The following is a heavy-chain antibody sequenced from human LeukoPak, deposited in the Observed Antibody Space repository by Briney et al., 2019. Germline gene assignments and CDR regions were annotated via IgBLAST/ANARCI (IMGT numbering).Heavy chain of an antibody. D-gene: IGHD3-10*01. CDR3: ARVTTSGTYKFDY. J-gene: IGHJ4*02. V-gene: IGHV3-53*01. CDR2: IYTSGST. Sequence: PGGSLRLSCEVSGFTVSSNYISWVRQAPGKGLEWVSLIYTSGSTYYADSVKSRLTISRDISKNTLYLQMNSLRAEDTAVYYCARVTTSGTYKFDYWGQGTLVTVSS. CDR1: GFTVSSNY.